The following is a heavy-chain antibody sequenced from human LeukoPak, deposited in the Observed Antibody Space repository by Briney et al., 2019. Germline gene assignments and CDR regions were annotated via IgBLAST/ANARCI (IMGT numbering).Heavy chain of an antibody. D-gene: IGHD2-21*02. Sequence: ASVKVSCKASGYSFTSYGISWVRQAPGQGLEWVGWISAYNGNTNYAQKLQGRVTMTTDTSTSTVYMELSSLRSDDTAVYYCAIHRVGTDFDYWGQGTLVTVSS. CDR1: GYSFTSYG. V-gene: IGHV1-18*01. J-gene: IGHJ4*02. CDR3: AIHRVGTDFDY. CDR2: ISAYNGNT.